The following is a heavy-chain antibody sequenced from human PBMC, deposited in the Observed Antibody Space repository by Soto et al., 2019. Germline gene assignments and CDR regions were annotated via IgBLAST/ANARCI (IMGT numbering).Heavy chain of an antibody. CDR3: AKDSRLPGFGLLIHAFDL. Sequence: DVQLVESGGGLVQPGGSLRLSCAISGFSVSSNYLSWVRQAPGKGLEWVSVHYSGGSTYYADSVQGRFTISGDYSNNTLYLQMNSLRVGDTATYYCAKDSRLPGFGLLIHAFDLWGHGTMVTVSS. D-gene: IGHD3-3*01. CDR1: GFSVSSNY. CDR2: HYSGGST. J-gene: IGHJ3*01. V-gene: IGHV3-53*01.